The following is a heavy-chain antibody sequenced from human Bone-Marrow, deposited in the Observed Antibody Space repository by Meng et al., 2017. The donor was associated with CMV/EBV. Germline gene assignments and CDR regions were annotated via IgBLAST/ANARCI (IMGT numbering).Heavy chain of an antibody. CDR3: ARGRVIGYPQRYKEYYFDY. CDR1: GFTFSSYW. J-gene: IGHJ4*02. V-gene: IGHV3-7*01. D-gene: IGHD2-15*01. CDR2: IKQDGSEK. Sequence: GESLKISCAASGFTFSSYWMSWVRQAPGKGLEWVANIKQDGSEKCYVDSVKGRFTISRDNAKNSLYLQMNSLRAEDTAVYYCARGRVIGYPQRYKEYYFDYWGQGTLVTFSS.